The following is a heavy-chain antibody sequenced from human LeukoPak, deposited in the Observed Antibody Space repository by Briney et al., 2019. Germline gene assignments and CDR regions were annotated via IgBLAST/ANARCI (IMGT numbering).Heavy chain of an antibody. CDR3: ARGRGGSWYFFDY. CDR1: GGSISSNY. Sequence: SETLSLTCTVSGGSISSNYWSWIRQPAGEGLEWIGRIYTSGSTTYNPSLTSRVTMSVDTSKNQFSLKLSSVTAADTAVYYCARGRGGSWYFFDYWGQGTLVTVSS. V-gene: IGHV4-4*07. J-gene: IGHJ4*02. D-gene: IGHD6-13*01. CDR2: IYTSGST.